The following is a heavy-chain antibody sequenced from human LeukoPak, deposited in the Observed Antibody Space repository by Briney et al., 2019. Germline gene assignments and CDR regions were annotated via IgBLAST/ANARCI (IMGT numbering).Heavy chain of an antibody. D-gene: IGHD5-24*01. CDR2: IYPGDSDT. CDR3: ARHAVRDGYNRHNDY. V-gene: IGHV5-51*01. Sequence: PGESLKISCKGSGYSFTSHWIAWVRQMPGKGLEWKGIIYPGDSDTRYSPSFQGQVTISADKSISTAYLQWNSLKASDTAMYYCARHAVRDGYNRHNDYWGQGTLVTVSS. J-gene: IGHJ4*02. CDR1: GYSFTSHW.